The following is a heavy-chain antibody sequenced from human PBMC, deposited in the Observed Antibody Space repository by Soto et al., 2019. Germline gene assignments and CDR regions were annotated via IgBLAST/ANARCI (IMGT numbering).Heavy chain of an antibody. D-gene: IGHD3-9*01. CDR2: ISYDGSNK. CDR3: ARGQRLRYFDWLLVGY. CDR1: GFTFSSYA. V-gene: IGHV3-30-3*01. J-gene: IGHJ4*02. Sequence: QVQLVESGGGVVQPGRSLRLSCAASGFTFSSYAMHWVRQAPGKGLEWVAVISYDGSNKYYADSVKGRFTISRDNSKNTPYLQMNSLRAEDTAVYYCARGQRLRYFDWLLVGYWGQGTLVTVSS.